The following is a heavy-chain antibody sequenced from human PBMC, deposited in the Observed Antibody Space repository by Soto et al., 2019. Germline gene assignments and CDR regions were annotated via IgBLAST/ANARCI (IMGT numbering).Heavy chain of an antibody. Sequence: PSETLSLTCTVSGGAISSGGYYWSWIRQHPGKGLEWIGYIYYSGSTYYNPSLKNRVTISVDTSKNQFSLKLSSVTAADTAVYYCARFVEWPLRIDYWGQGTLVTVSS. J-gene: IGHJ4*02. CDR2: IYYSGST. V-gene: IGHV4-31*03. CDR1: GGAISSGGYY. CDR3: ARFVEWPLRIDY. D-gene: IGHD3-3*01.